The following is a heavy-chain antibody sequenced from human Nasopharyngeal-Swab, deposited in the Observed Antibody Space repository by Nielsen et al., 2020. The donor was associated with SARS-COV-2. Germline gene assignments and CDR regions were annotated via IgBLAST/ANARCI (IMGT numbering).Heavy chain of an antibody. V-gene: IGHV1-18*01. CDR3: ASLALCGGDCYYFDY. CDR1: GYTFTSYG. Sequence: ASVKVSCKASGYTFTSYGISWVRQAPGQGLEWMGWISAYNGNTNYAQKLQGRVTMTTDTSTSTAYMELRSLSSDDTAVYYCASLALCGGDCYYFDYWGQGTLVTVSS. CDR2: ISAYNGNT. D-gene: IGHD2-21*02. J-gene: IGHJ4*02.